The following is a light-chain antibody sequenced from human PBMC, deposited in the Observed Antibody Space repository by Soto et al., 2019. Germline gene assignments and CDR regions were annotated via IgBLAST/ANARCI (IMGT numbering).Light chain of an antibody. J-gene: IGLJ2*01. CDR1: SSNIGAGYD. CDR2: WST. CDR3: QSYDSSLSAVV. Sequence: QAVVTQPPSVYGAPGQRVTISCTGSSSNIGAGYDVHWYQKFPGTAPKLLLYWSTNRPSGVPDRFSGSKSGTSASLAIAGLQTEDEADYYCQSYDSSLSAVVFGGGTKLTVL. V-gene: IGLV1-40*01.